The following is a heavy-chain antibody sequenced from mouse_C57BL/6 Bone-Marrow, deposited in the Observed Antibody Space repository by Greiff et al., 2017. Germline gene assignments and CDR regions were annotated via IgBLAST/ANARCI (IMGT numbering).Heavy chain of an antibody. CDR1: GFTFSSYA. V-gene: IGHV5-4*01. J-gene: IGHJ1*03. CDR2: ISDGGSYT. CDR3: EREDYLGWYFDV. D-gene: IGHD5-5*01. Sequence: DVKLVESGGGLVKPGGSLKLSCAASGFTFSSYAMSWVRQTPEKRLEWVATISDGGSYTYYPDNVKGRFPISRNNAKNNLYLQMSRLKSEDTAMYYCEREDYLGWYFDVWGTGTTVTVSS.